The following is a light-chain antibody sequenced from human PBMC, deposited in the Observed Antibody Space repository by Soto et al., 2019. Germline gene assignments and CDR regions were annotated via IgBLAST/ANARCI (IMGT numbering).Light chain of an antibody. CDR2: DAS. V-gene: IGKV3-11*01. CDR1: QRVGTY. CDR3: QLRSSWPPYT. Sequence: EFVLTQSPATLSVSPGDGASLSCWASQRVGTYMAWYQHKPGQPPRLLIYDASKRATGIPARFSGSGSGTKFTFTISSLEPADVALSFCQLRSSWPPYTFAQGTKVEMK. J-gene: IGKJ2*01.